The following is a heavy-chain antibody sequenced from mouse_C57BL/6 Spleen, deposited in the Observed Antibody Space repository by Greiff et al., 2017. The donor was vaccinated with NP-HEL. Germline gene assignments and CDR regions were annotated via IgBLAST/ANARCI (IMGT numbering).Heavy chain of an antibody. D-gene: IGHD1-1*01. V-gene: IGHV5-6*01. J-gene: IGHJ2*01. CDR3: ARQDTTVVAFDY. CDR2: ISSGGSYN. CDR1: GFTFSSYG. Sequence: EVKLMESGGDLVKPGGSLKLSCAASGFTFSSYGMSWVRQTPDKRLEWVATISSGGSYNYYPDSVKGRFTISRDNAKNTLYLQMSSLKSEDTAMYYCARQDTTVVAFDYWGQGTTLTVSS.